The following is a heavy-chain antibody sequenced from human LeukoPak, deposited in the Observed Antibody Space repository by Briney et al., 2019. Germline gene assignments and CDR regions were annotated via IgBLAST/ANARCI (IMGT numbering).Heavy chain of an antibody. CDR1: GGSISSYY. J-gene: IGHJ3*02. D-gene: IGHD6-19*01. CDR2: IYTSGST. CDR3: ARGQQWRGGDAFDI. Sequence: PSEALSLTCTVSGGSISSYYWSWIRQPAGKGLEWIGRIYTSGSTNYNPSLKSRVTMSVDTSKDQFSLKLGSVTAADTAVYYCARGQQWRGGDAFDIWGQGTMVTVSS. V-gene: IGHV4-4*07.